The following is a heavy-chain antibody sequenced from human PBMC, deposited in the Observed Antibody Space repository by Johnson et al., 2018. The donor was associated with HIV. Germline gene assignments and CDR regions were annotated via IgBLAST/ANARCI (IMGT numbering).Heavy chain of an antibody. J-gene: IGHJ3*02. CDR2: ISSSGSTI. V-gene: IGHV3-11*04. D-gene: IGHD3-10*01. CDR1: GITFSDYY. Sequence: QVQLVESGGGLVQPGGSLRLSCAASGITFSDYYMSWIRQAPGKGLEWVSYISSSGSTIYYADSVKGRFTVSRDNDKNSLYLQMNSLRAEDTAVYYCARVPILWFGELSGLGAFDIWGQGTMVTVSS. CDR3: ARVPILWFGELSGLGAFDI.